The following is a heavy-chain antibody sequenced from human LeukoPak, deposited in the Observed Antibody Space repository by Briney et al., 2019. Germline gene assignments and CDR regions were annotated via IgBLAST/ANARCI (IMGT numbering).Heavy chain of an antibody. CDR1: AFTFSSNW. D-gene: IGHD3-10*01. CDR2: INPDGSAK. CDR3: VMCGSSGS. J-gene: IGHJ5*02. Sequence: GGPLRLSCAASAFTFSSNWMGWVRQAPGKGLEWVTNINPDGSAKFYVDSVKGRFTISRDNAKNSLYLQMNSLRAEDTAVYYCVMCGSSGSWGQGTLVTVSS. V-gene: IGHV3-7*05.